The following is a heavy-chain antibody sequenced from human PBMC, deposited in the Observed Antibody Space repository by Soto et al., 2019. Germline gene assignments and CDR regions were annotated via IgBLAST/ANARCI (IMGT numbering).Heavy chain of an antibody. CDR1: GYSFTSYW. D-gene: IGHD3-3*01. J-gene: IGHJ6*02. CDR3: ALYDFCSGYYSSYYGMDV. Sequence: PGESLKISCKGSGYSFTSYWISWVRQMPGKGLEWMGRIDPSDSYTNYSPSFQGHVTISADKSISTAYLQWSSLKASDTAMYYCALYDFCSGYYSSYYGMDVWGQGTTVTVSS. V-gene: IGHV5-10-1*01. CDR2: IDPSDSYT.